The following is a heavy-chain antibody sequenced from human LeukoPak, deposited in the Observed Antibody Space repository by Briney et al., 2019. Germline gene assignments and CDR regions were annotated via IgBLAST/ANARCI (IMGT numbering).Heavy chain of an antibody. V-gene: IGHV1-69*06. J-gene: IGHJ4*02. CDR1: GGTFSSYA. Sequence: SVKVSCKASGGTFSSYAISWVRQAPGQGLEWMGGIIPIFGTANYAQKFQGRVTMTEDTSTDTAYMELSSLRSEDTAVYYCATALAYCGGDCYPVNFDYWGQGTLVTVSS. D-gene: IGHD2-21*02. CDR2: IIPIFGTA. CDR3: ATALAYCGGDCYPVNFDY.